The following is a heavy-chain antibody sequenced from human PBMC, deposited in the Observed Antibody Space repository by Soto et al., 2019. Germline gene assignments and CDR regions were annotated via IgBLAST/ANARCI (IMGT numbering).Heavy chain of an antibody. CDR1: GFSLRTSGVG. V-gene: IGHV2-5*01. CDR3: AKSGSSGWYGWFEH. CDR2: IYWNDDK. J-gene: IGHJ5*02. Sequence: SGPTLVNPTQTLTLTCIFSGFSLRTSGVGVGWIRQPPGKALEWLGFIYWNDDKRYSPSLKSRLTITKDTSKNQVVLTMTNMDPLDTATYYCAKSGSSGWYGWFEHWGQGTLVIVSS. D-gene: IGHD6-13*01.